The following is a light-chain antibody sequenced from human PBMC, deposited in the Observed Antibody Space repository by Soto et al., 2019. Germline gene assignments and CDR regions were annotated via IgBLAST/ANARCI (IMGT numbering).Light chain of an antibody. V-gene: IGLV2-23*01. CDR1: SSDIGIYNV. J-gene: IGLJ2*01. Sequence: QSALTQPASVSGSPGQSITIYCTGTSSDIGIYNVVSWYQQHPDKAPQLVIYEGSKRPSGVPNRFSGSKSGNTASLTISGLQAEDEAEYFCCSYAGSRTLVFGGGTKLTVL. CDR3: CSYAGSRTLV. CDR2: EGS.